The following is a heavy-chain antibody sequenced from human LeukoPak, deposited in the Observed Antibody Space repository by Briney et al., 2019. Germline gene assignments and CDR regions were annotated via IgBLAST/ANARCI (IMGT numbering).Heavy chain of an antibody. CDR2: IYHSGST. CDR1: GYSIISGYY. Sequence: PSETLSLTCAVSGYSIISGYYWGWIRQPPGKGLEWIGSIYHSGSTYYNPSLKSRVTISVDTSKNQFSLKLSSVTVADTAVYYCATSRNSGSLDYWGQGTLVTVSS. CDR3: ATSRNSGSLDY. D-gene: IGHD1-26*01. J-gene: IGHJ4*02. V-gene: IGHV4-38-2*01.